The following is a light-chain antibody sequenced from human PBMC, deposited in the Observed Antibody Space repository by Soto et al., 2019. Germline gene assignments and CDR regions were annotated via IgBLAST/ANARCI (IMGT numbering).Light chain of an antibody. Sequence: QSVLTQPASVSGSPGQSITISCTGTSSDVGGYNFVSWYQQHPGKAPKLIIHEVTNRPSGVSGRCSGSKSGNTAFLTISGLQAEDEAVYYCCSHSSSITWMFGGGTKLTVL. V-gene: IGLV2-14*03. CDR3: CSHSSSITWM. J-gene: IGLJ3*02. CDR2: EVT. CDR1: SSDVGGYNF.